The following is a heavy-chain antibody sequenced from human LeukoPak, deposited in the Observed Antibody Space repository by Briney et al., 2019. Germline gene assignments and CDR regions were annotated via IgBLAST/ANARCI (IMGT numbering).Heavy chain of an antibody. CDR1: GGSISSSSYY. J-gene: IGHJ6*02. CDR2: IYYSGST. Sequence: SETLSLTCTVSGGSISSSSYYWGWIRQPPGKGLEWIGSIYYSGSTYYNPSLKSRVTISVDTSKNQFSLKLSSVTAADTAVYYCARDKWELLSASAVDYGTDVWGQGTTVTVSS. V-gene: IGHV4-39*02. CDR3: ARDKWELLSASAVDYGTDV. D-gene: IGHD1-26*01.